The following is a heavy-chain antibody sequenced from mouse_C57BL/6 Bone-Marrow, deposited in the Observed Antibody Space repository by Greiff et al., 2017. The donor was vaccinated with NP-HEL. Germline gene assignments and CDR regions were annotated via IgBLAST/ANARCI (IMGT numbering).Heavy chain of an antibody. Sequence: EVKVVESGGDLVKPGGSLKLSCAASGFTFSSYGMSWVRQTPDKRLEWVATISSGGSYTYYPDSVKGRFTISRDNAKNTLYLQMSSLKSEDTAMYYCARPGDLLLRPSWYFDVWGTGTTVTVSS. V-gene: IGHV5-6*01. CDR2: ISSGGSYT. CDR3: ARPGDLLLRPSWYFDV. CDR1: GFTFSSYG. J-gene: IGHJ1*03. D-gene: IGHD1-1*01.